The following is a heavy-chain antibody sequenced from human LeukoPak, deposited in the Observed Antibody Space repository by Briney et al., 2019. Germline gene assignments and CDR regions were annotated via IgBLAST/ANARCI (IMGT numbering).Heavy chain of an antibody. Sequence: GGSLRLSCAASGFTFSSYAMTWVRQASGKGLEWVSGISVSGSNTYYADSVKGRFTISRDNSKDTLSLQMNSLRVEDSAIYYCASRKEYTVSSVYYWGRGILVTVSS. CDR1: GFTFSSYA. CDR2: ISVSGSNT. D-gene: IGHD5/OR15-5a*01. CDR3: ASRKEYTVSSVYY. J-gene: IGHJ4*02. V-gene: IGHV3-23*01.